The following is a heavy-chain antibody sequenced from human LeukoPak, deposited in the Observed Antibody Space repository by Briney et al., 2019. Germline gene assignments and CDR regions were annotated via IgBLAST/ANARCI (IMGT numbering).Heavy chain of an antibody. CDR3: ARGHADTYSSSWYGRFDY. CDR1: GFTVSSNY. J-gene: IGHJ4*02. CDR2: IYSGGST. D-gene: IGHD6-13*01. V-gene: IGHV3-53*01. Sequence: TGGSLRLSCAASGFTVSSNYMSWVRQAPGKGLEWVSVIYSGGSTYYADSVKGRFTISRDNSKNTLYLQMNSLRAEDTAVYYCARGHADTYSSSWYGRFDYWGQGTLVTVSS.